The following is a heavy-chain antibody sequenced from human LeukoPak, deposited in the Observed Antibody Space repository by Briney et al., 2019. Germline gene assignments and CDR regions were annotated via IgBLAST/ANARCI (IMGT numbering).Heavy chain of an antibody. V-gene: IGHV1-2*02. D-gene: IGHD3-22*01. J-gene: IGHJ4*02. CDR3: ARDGNYYDSSGYYYADY. CDR1: GYTLTGYY. Sequence: GASVKVSCKASGYTLTGYYMHWVGQAPGQGLEGMGWINPNSGGTNYAQKFQGRVTMTRDTSISTAYMELSRLRSDDTAVYYCARDGNYYDSSGYYYADYWGQGTLVTVSS. CDR2: INPNSGGT.